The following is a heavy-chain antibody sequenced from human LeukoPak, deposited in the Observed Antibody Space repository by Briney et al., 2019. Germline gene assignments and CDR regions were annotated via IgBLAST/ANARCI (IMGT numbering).Heavy chain of an antibody. J-gene: IGHJ4*02. CDR2: ISYGGNT. Sequence: PSQTLSLTCAVSGDSISSGGFWWSWIRQHPGKGPEWIGYISYGGNTYYNPSLKSRVAISADTPKNQFSLKLSSTTAADTAVYYCARAPVATPSEFDYWGQGTLVTVSS. CDR1: GDSISSGGFW. D-gene: IGHD5-12*01. V-gene: IGHV4-31*11. CDR3: ARAPVATPSEFDY.